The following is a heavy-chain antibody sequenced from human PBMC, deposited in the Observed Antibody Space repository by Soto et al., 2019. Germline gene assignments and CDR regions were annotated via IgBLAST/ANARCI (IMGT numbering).Heavy chain of an antibody. Sequence: ASVKVSCKASGYTFTGYYMHWVRQAPGQRLEWMGWINPNSGGTNYAQKFQGRVTMTRDTSISTAYMELSRLRSDDTAVYYCARGDDRNDQKDYYYCGMDVWGQGITVTVSS. V-gene: IGHV1-2*02. D-gene: IGHD1-1*01. J-gene: IGHJ6*02. CDR1: GYTFTGYY. CDR3: ARGDDRNDQKDYYYCGMDV. CDR2: INPNSGGT.